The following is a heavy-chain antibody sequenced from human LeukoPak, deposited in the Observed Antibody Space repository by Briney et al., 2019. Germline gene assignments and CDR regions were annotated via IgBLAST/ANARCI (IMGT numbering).Heavy chain of an antibody. D-gene: IGHD2-2*01. J-gene: IGHJ4*02. CDR3: ARDGGTGGYCSSATCSPFDY. CDR2: ISWNSGSI. V-gene: IGHV3-9*01. CDR1: GLIFNDYA. Sequence: GGSLRLSCAASGLIFNDYAMHWVRQAPGKGLEWVSGISWNSGSIGYADSVKGRFTISRDNAKNSLYLQMNSLRAEDTAVYYCARDGGTGGYCSSATCSPFDYWGQGTLVTVSS.